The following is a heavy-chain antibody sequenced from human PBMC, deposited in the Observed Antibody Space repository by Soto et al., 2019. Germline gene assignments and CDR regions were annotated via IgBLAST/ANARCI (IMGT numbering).Heavy chain of an antibody. CDR1: GFNFSDYY. J-gene: IGHJ4*02. V-gene: IGHV3-11*01. Sequence: QVHLVESGGALVRPGGSLRLSCTASGFNFSDYYMSWVRQAPGKGLEWVSYISNSARSGSVIYYADSVKGRFTISRDNAKNSVHLQMSSLKAEATAVYDCARQYSGSELGYGGLGTLVTVSS. D-gene: IGHD5-12*01. CDR3: ARQYSGSELGY. CDR2: ISNSARSGSVI.